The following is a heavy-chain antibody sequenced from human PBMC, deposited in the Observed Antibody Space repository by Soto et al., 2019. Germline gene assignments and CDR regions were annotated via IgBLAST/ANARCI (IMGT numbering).Heavy chain of an antibody. CDR3: ARFHKYSEADWFDP. Sequence: SETLSLTCSVSGGSIRSFSWSWIRQPPGRGLEWIGYIYNSGSTNYNPSLKSRATISVDTSKNQFSLTLTSVTAADTAVYYCARFHKYSEADWFDPWGQGTLVTVSS. CDR1: GGSIRSFS. D-gene: IGHD2-15*01. CDR2: IYNSGST. J-gene: IGHJ5*02. V-gene: IGHV4-4*09.